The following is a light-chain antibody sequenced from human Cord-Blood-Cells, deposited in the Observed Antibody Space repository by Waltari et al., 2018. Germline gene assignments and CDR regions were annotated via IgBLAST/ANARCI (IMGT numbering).Light chain of an antibody. V-gene: IGKV2-30*01. Sequence: DVVMTQSPLSLPVTLGQPASISCRSSQSLVYSDGNTYLNWFQQRPGQSQRRLIYKVSNRDSGVPDRFSGSGSGTDFTLKISRVEAEDVGVYYCMQGTHPYSFGQGTKLEIK. CDR3: MQGTHPYS. CDR1: QSLVYSDGNTY. J-gene: IGKJ2*03. CDR2: KVS.